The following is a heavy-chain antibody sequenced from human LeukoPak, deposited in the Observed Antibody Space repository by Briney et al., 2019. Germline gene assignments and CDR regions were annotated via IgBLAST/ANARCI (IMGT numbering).Heavy chain of an antibody. Sequence: GGSLRLSCAASGFTFSSYGMHWVRQAPGKGLEWVTFIQYDGSNGYYTDSVKGRYTISRDNAKNSLYLQMNSLRAEDTALYYCAKALYYYDSSGYGIYWYFDLWGRGTLVTVSS. D-gene: IGHD3-22*01. CDR3: AKALYYYDSSGYGIYWYFDL. CDR1: GFTFSSYG. CDR2: IQYDGSNG. V-gene: IGHV3-30*02. J-gene: IGHJ2*01.